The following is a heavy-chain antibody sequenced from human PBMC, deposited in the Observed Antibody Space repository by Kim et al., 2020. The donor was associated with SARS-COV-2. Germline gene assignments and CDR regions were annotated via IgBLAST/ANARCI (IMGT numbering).Heavy chain of an antibody. CDR1: GFTFSSYG. D-gene: IGHD2-21*01. V-gene: IGHV3-30*18. CDR2: ISYDGSNK. CDR3: AKDTRRLTVRGLDY. Sequence: GGSLRLSCAASGFTFSSYGMHWVRQAPGKGLEWVAVISYDGSNKYYADSVKGRFTISRDNSKNTLYLQMNSLRAEDTAVYYCAKDTRRLTVRGLDYWGQGTLVTVSS. J-gene: IGHJ4*02.